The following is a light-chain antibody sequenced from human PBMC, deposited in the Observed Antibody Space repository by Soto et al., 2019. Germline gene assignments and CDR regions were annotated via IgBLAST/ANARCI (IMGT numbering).Light chain of an antibody. CDR3: CSYAGTNTFWV. V-gene: IGLV2-23*01. CDR2: EGT. CDR1: SSDVGSYNL. J-gene: IGLJ3*02. Sequence: QSALTQPASVSGSPGQSITISCTGTSSDVGSYNLVSWYQHHPGKAPKLMIYEGTKRPSRVSNRFSGSKSDNTASLTISGLQAEDEADYYCCSYAGTNTFWVFGGGTKLTVL.